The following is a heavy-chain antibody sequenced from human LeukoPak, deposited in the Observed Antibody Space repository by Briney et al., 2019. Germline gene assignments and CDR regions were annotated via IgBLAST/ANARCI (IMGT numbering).Heavy chain of an antibody. CDR1: GFTFSSYA. J-gene: IGHJ3*02. CDR3: ASSKSAFDI. V-gene: IGHV3-23*01. CDR2: ISGSGGST. Sequence: AGGSLRLSCAASGFTFSSYAMSWVRQAPGKGLEWVSTISGSGGSTYYADSVKGRFTISRDNAKNSLYLQMNSLRAEDTAVYYCASSKSAFDIWGQGTMVTVSS.